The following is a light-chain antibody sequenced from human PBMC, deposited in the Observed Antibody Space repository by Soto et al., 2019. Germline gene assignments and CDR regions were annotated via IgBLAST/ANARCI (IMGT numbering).Light chain of an antibody. J-gene: IGLJ2*01. V-gene: IGLV1-44*01. CDR3: ASWDDSLNGVV. CDR2: SNN. CDR1: NSNIGSNT. Sequence: QSVLTQPPSASGTPGQRVSISCSGSNSNIGSNTANWYQQVPGAAPKLLIYSNNQRPSGVPDRFSASKSATSASVAISGLQSEDEADYYCASWDDSLNGVVFGGGTKRTVL.